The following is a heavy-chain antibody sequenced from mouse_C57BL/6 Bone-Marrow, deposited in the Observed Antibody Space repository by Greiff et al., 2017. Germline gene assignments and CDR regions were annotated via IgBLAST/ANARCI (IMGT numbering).Heavy chain of an antibody. Sequence: QVQLQQPGAELVKPGASVKMSCKASGYTFTSYWITWVKQRPGQGLEWIGDIYPTNGRTNYNEKFKSKAILTVDTASNTAYMQLSSLTSAYSAVFYCSCSGPLGRGYDYWDRGNSPTVSS. CDR3: SCSGPLGRGYDY. J-gene: IGHJ2*03. CDR1: GYTFTSYW. V-gene: IGHV1-55*01. D-gene: IGHD4-1*01. CDR2: IYPTNGRT.